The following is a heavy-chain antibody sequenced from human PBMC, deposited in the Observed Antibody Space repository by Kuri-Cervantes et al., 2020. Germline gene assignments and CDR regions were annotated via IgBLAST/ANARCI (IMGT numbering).Heavy chain of an antibody. CDR1: GGTFSSYA. J-gene: IGHJ4*02. CDR3: ARVVSGYSSTYIDY. Sequence: SVKVSCKASGGTFSSYAISWVRQAPGQGLEWMGGIIPIFGTANYAQKFQGRVTITADESTSTAYMELSSLRSEDTAVYYCARVVSGYSSTYIDYWGQGTLVTVSS. CDR2: IIPIFGTA. V-gene: IGHV1-69*13. D-gene: IGHD6-13*01.